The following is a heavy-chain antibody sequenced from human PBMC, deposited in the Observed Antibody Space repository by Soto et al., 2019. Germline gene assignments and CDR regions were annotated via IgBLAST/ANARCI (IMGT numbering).Heavy chain of an antibody. CDR1: GFTFSSFS. J-gene: IGHJ5*02. D-gene: IGHD3-16*01. V-gene: IGHV3-21*01. Sequence: AGSLRLSWAASGFTFSSFSMNWVRQAAGKVLEWVSSISSSSTYIFYADSMKGPTTTPRDTAKNPTCRQMNTLRAADTAVYYCAREVVITEEPWGQGTMVTVSS. CDR3: AREVVITEEP. CDR2: ISSSSTYI.